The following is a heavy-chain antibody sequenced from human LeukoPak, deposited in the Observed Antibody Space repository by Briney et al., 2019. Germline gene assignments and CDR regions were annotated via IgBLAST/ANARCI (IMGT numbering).Heavy chain of an antibody. Sequence: SETLSLTCTVSGGSINGYYWTWIRQPPGKGLEWIGYISDSGSTNYNPSLKSRVTMSVDSSNTEFSLRLNPVTAADTAVYYCARVFRGAVTSNWFDPWGQGTLVTVSS. D-gene: IGHD4-17*01. CDR1: GGSINGYY. J-gene: IGHJ5*02. CDR3: ARVFRGAVTSNWFDP. CDR2: ISDSGST. V-gene: IGHV4-59*01.